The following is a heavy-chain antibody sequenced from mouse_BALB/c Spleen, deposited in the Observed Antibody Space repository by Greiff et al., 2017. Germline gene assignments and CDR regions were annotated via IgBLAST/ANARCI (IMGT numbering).Heavy chain of an antibody. D-gene: IGHD1-1*01. CDR3: ARGGYGSSYDFDV. V-gene: IGHV1S81*02. Sequence: VQLQQPGAELVKPGASVKLSCKASGYTFTSYWMHWVKQRPGQGLEWIGEINPSNGRTNYNEKFKSKATLTVDKSSSTAYMQLSSLTSEDSAVYYCARGGYGSSYDFDVWGAGTTVTVSS. J-gene: IGHJ1*01. CDR1: GYTFTSYW. CDR2: INPSNGRT.